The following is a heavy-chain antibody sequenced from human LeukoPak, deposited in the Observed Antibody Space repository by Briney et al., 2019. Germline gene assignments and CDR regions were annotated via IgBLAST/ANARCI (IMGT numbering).Heavy chain of an antibody. CDR3: ARHGLYQDYGY. CDR2: VYYSGNT. V-gene: IGHV4-39*01. J-gene: IGHJ4*02. Sequence: SETLSLTCTVSGGYISSSTSFWAWIPQPPGQGLEWIGNVYYSGNTHYNPSLKSRATISLDTSKSQFSLRLTSVTAADTAVYFCARHGLYQDYGYWGQGILVTVSS. D-gene: IGHD3-16*01. CDR1: GGYISSSTSF.